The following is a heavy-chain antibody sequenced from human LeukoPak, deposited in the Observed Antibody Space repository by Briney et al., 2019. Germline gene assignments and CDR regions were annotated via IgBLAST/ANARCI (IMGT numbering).Heavy chain of an antibody. CDR3: ARGYDFWSGYRYFYYYYYMDV. CDR2: IYTSGST. D-gene: IGHD3-3*01. J-gene: IGHJ6*03. V-gene: IGHV4-61*02. Sequence: SETLSLTCTVSGGSISSGSYYWSWIRQPAGKGLEWLGRIYTSGSTNYNPSLKSRVTISVDTSKNQFSLKLSSVTAADTAVYYCARGYDFWSGYRYFYYYYYMDVWGKGTTVTVSS. CDR1: GGSISSGSYY.